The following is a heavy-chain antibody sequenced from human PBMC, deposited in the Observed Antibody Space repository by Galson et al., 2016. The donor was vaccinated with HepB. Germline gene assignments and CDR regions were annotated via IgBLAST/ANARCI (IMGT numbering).Heavy chain of an antibody. Sequence: FGTASGLNFGIDSVNWIRQAPGKGLEWIAYITSDSTNIQYADSVRGRFTISRDNSKNVLYLQMNSLSVEDKAVYYCARAFWAAGAIDYWGQGTLVTVSS. J-gene: IGHJ4*02. V-gene: IGHV3-48*04. CDR2: ITSDSTNI. D-gene: IGHD6-13*01. CDR1: GLNFGIDS. CDR3: ARAFWAAGAIDY.